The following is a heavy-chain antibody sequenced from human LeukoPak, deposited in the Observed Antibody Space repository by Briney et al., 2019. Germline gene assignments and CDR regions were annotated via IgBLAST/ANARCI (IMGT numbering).Heavy chain of an antibody. Sequence: ASVKVSCKASGGTFSSYAISWVRQAPGRGLEWMGGIIPIFGTANYAQKFQGRVTITADKSTSTAYMELSSLRSEDTAVYYCARAYYYDSSGYYYPWGYWGQGTLVTVSS. CDR3: ARAYYYDSSGYYYPWGY. CDR2: IIPIFGTA. V-gene: IGHV1-69*06. J-gene: IGHJ4*02. D-gene: IGHD3-22*01. CDR1: GGTFSSYA.